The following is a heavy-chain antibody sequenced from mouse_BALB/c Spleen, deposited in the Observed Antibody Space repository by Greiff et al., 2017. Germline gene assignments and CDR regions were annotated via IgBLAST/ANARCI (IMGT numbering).Heavy chain of an antibody. CDR2: ISSGSSTI. CDR1: GFTFSSFG. V-gene: IGHV5-17*02. Sequence: EVHRVESGGGLVQPGGSRKLSCAASGFTFSSFGMHWVRQAPEKGLEWVAYISSGSSTIYYADTVKGRFTISRDNPKNTLFLQMTSLRSEDTAMYYCARYYGSSYNYAMDYWGQGTSVTVSS. D-gene: IGHD1-1*01. J-gene: IGHJ4*01. CDR3: ARYYGSSYNYAMDY.